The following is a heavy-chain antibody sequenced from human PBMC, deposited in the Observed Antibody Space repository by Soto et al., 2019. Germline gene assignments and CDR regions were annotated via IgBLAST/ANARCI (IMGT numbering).Heavy chain of an antibody. CDR3: ARHAYDVWGGPPNPRYYCGRDV. V-gene: IGHV5-51*01. Sequence: EVQLVQSGAEVKKPGESLKISCKGSGYSFTSYWIGWVRQMPGKGLEWMGIIYPGDSNTRYSPSLQGQVTISVDKSISTANMQWSSLKATHTAMYYCARHAYDVWGGPPNPRYYCGRDVWGQGTTVPVSS. CDR1: GYSFTSYW. CDR2: IYPGDSNT. J-gene: IGHJ6*02. D-gene: IGHD3-3*01.